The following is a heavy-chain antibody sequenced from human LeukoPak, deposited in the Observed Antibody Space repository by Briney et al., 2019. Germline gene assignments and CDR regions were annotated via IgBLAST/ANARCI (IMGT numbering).Heavy chain of an antibody. CDR1: GGSISSGSYY. CDR2: IYTSGRT. Sequence: PSETLSLTCTVSGGSISSGSYYWSWIRQPAGKGLELIGRIYTSGRTNYNPSLKSRVTISLDTSKNQFSLKLSSVTAADTAVYYCARLGDRRLTAPVYYWGQGTLVTVSS. J-gene: IGHJ4*02. D-gene: IGHD2-21*02. V-gene: IGHV4-61*02. CDR3: ARLGDRRLTAPVYY.